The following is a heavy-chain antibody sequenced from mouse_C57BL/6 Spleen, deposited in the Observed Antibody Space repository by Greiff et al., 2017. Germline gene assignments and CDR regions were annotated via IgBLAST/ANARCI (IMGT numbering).Heavy chain of an antibody. J-gene: IGHJ4*01. CDR2: IYPGDGDT. CDR3: ARYYYGSSYDAMDY. Sequence: VKLMESGAELVKPGASVKISCKASGYAFSSYWMNWVKQRPGKGLEWIGQIYPGDGDTNYNGKFKGKATLTADKSSSTAYMQLSSLTSEDSAVYFCARYYYGSSYDAMDYWGQGTSVTVSS. V-gene: IGHV1-80*01. CDR1: GYAFSSYW. D-gene: IGHD1-1*01.